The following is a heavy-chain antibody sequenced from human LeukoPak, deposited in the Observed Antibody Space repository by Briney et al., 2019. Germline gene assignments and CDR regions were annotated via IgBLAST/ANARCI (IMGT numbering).Heavy chain of an antibody. J-gene: IGHJ4*02. CDR2: MNPNSGNT. Sequence: GASVKVSCKASGYTFTSYGISWVRQATGQGLEWMGWMNPNSGNTGYAQKFQGRVTMTRNTSISTAYMELSSLRSEDTAVYYCASSPSSSSEIDYWGQGTLVTVSS. V-gene: IGHV1-8*02. CDR1: GYTFTSYG. CDR3: ASSPSSSSEIDY. D-gene: IGHD6-6*01.